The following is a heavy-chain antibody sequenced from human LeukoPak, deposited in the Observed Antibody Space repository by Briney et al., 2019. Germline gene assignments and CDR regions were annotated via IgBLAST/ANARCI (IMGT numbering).Heavy chain of an antibody. D-gene: IGHD3-10*01. Sequence: PSETLSLTCTVSGGSINSSTYFWGWIRQPPGQGLEWFASVFYNGTTYYDPSLKSRVTISVDTSKYQFSLNLTSVTAADTAMYYCARLTRRGSGSKSYYSYWGQGTLVTVSS. CDR1: GGSINSSTYF. CDR2: VFYNGTT. V-gene: IGHV4-39*01. J-gene: IGHJ4*02. CDR3: ARLTRRGSGSKSYYSY.